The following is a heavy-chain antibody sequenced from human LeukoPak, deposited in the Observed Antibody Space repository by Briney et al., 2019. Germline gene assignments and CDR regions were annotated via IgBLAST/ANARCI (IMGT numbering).Heavy chain of an antibody. V-gene: IGHV3-23*01. CDR3: AKDTSTRWYSSTPLPGDY. Sequence: PGGSLRLSCAASGFTFSSYAMSWVRQAPGKGLEWVSVISGSGGSTYYTDSVKGRFAVSRDKSKNTLYLQMISLRAEDTAVYYCAKDTSTRWYSSTPLPGDYWGQGTLVTVSS. D-gene: IGHD6-13*01. J-gene: IGHJ4*02. CDR2: ISGSGGST. CDR1: GFTFSSYA.